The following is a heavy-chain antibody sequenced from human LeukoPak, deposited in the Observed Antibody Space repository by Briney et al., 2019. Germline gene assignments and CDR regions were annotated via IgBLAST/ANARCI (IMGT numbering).Heavy chain of an antibody. CDR1: GFTFSSYC. CDR3: ARDGEAYDILTGYYPPDY. J-gene: IGHJ4*02. D-gene: IGHD3-9*01. Sequence: GGSLRLSCAASGFTFSSYCMNWVRQAPGKGLEWVAGIWYDGSNKYYADSVRRRFTISRDNSKNTLYLQMNSLRAEDTAVYYCARDGEAYDILTGYYPPDYWGQGTLVTVSS. V-gene: IGHV3-33*01. CDR2: IWYDGSNK.